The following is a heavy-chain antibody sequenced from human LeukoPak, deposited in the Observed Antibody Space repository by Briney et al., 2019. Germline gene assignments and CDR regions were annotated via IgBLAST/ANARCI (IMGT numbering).Heavy chain of an antibody. CDR1: GGSISSGSYY. J-gene: IGHJ4*02. CDR3: AGNAYYDFWSGYYTYGNYFDY. V-gene: IGHV4-30-2*01. Sequence: SETLSLTCTVSGGSISSGSYYWSWIRQPPGKGLEWIGYIYHSGSTYYNPSLKSRVAISVDRSKNQFSLKLSSVTAADTAVYYCAGNAYYDFWSGYYTYGNYFDYWGQGTLATVSS. CDR2: IYHSGST. D-gene: IGHD3-3*01.